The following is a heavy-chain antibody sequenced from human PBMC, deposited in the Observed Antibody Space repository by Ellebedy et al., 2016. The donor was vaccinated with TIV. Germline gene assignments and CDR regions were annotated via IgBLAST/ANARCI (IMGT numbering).Heavy chain of an antibody. Sequence: GGSLRLSXAASGFTFSSSWMHWVRQAPGKGLVWVSRISSDGTTTNYADSVKGRFTISRDNAKNTLYLQMTSLRAEDTAVYFCVRGARSSSSFFDFWGQGTLVTVSS. V-gene: IGHV3-74*01. CDR1: GFTFSSSW. D-gene: IGHD6-6*01. CDR2: ISSDGTTT. J-gene: IGHJ4*02. CDR3: VRGARSSSSFFDF.